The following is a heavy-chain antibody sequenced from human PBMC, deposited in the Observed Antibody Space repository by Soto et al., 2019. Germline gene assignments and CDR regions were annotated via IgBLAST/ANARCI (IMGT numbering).Heavy chain of an antibody. V-gene: IGHV5-51*01. J-gene: IGHJ4*02. CDR1: GYTFTIYW. CDR2: IYPSDSDT. CDR3: ARPANTVADHFDL. D-gene: IGHD4-17*01. Sequence: ESLKISCQVSGYTFTIYWIGWVRQMPGKGLEWMGIIYPSDSDTRYSPSFQGQVTISADQSINTAYLQWYSLKASDTAIYYCARPANTVADHFDLWGQGTPVTVSS.